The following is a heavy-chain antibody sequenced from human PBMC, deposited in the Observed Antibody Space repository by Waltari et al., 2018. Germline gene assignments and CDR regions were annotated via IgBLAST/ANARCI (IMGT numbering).Heavy chain of an antibody. Sequence: QVQLQESGPGLVKPSETLSLTCTVSGYSISSGYYWGWIRQPPGKGLEWIGSIYHSGSTYSSPSLKSRGTISVDTSKSQFSRRRSSVTAADTAVYYCARAVSGGDRPSWFDPWGQGTLVTVSS. CDR1: GYSISSGYY. D-gene: IGHD2-21*01. CDR2: IYHSGST. V-gene: IGHV4-38-2*02. J-gene: IGHJ5*02. CDR3: ARAVSGGDRPSWFDP.